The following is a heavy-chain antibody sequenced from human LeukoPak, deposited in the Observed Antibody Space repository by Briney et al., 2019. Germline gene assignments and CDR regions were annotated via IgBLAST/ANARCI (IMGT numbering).Heavy chain of an antibody. CDR2: IYYSGST. V-gene: IGHV4-59*01. CDR3: ARSYDSSGYSSFWY. D-gene: IGHD3-22*01. CDR1: GGSISSYY. Sequence: SETLSLTCTVSGGSISSYYWSWIRQPPGKGLEWIGYIYYSGSTNYNPSLKSRVTISVDTSKNQFSLKLSSVTAADTAVYYCARSYDSSGYSSFWYWGQGTLVSVSS. J-gene: IGHJ4*02.